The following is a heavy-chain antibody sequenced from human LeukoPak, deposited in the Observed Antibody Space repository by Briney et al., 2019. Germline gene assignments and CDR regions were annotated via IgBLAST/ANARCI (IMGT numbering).Heavy chain of an antibody. CDR1: GVTFSSYG. V-gene: IGHV3-23*01. CDR3: AKELDSSGYFDY. Sequence: PGGSLRLSCAASGVTFSSYGMSWVRQAPGKGLEWVSAISGSGGSTYHADSVKGRFTISRDNSKNTLYLQMNSLRAEDTAVYYCAKELDSSGYFDYWGQGTLVTVSS. J-gene: IGHJ4*02. D-gene: IGHD3-22*01. CDR2: ISGSGGST.